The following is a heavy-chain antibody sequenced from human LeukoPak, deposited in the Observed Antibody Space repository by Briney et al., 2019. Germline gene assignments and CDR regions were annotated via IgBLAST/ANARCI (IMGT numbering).Heavy chain of an antibody. CDR2: INPNSGGT. V-gene: IGHV1-2*02. CDR3: ARDIRRYSGYEDWFDP. D-gene: IGHD5-12*01. Sequence: ASVKVSCKASGYTFTGYYMHWVRQAPGQGLEWMGWINPNSGGTNYAQKFQGRVTMTRDTSISTAYMELSRLRSDDTAVYYCARDIRRYSGYEDWFDPWGQGTLVTVSS. CDR1: GYTFTGYY. J-gene: IGHJ5*02.